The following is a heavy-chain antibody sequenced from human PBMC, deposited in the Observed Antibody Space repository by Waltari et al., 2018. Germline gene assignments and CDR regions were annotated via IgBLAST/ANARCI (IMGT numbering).Heavy chain of an antibody. Sequence: QAQLAQSGAEVKKPGASVKVYCNASAYTFSTYGITWVRQVPGQGLEWMGWISPHNGNKNHAQKFQDRVTLTTDTSTHTAYMEMRSLTTDDTAVYYCATSVGGNMEFXNWGQGTLVTVSS. D-gene: IGHD6-19*01. CDR2: ISPHNGNK. CDR3: ATSVGGNMEFXN. J-gene: IGHJ1*01. V-gene: IGHV1-18*01. CDR1: AYTFSTYG.